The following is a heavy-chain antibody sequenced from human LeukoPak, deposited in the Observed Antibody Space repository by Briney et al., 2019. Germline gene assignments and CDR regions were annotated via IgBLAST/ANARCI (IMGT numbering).Heavy chain of an antibody. CDR2: IKQDESEK. D-gene: IGHD1-26*01. V-gene: IGHV3-7*03. Sequence: GGSLRLSCAASGFTFSSHWMSWVRQAPGKGLEWVANIKQDESEKDYVDSVKGRFTISRDNAKNSMYLQMSSLRAEDTAVYYCATYSGAHHKTFDDWGQGTLVTVSS. CDR1: GFTFSSHW. J-gene: IGHJ4*02. CDR3: ATYSGAHHKTFDD.